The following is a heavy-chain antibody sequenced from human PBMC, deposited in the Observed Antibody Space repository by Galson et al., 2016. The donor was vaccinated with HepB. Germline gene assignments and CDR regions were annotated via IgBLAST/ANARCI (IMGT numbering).Heavy chain of an antibody. V-gene: IGHV4-4*02. J-gene: IGHJ4*02. D-gene: IGHD3-16*01. CDR3: ARSYSTSLYIYLDY. CDR1: GDSISRTNW. Sequence: SETLSLTCAVSGDSISRTNWWSWVRQPPGKGLEWIGEIYHSGNTNYNPSLKSRVTISLDKSKNQFSLKLRSVTAADTAVYYCARSYSTSLYIYLDYWGQGTLVTVSS. CDR2: IYHSGNT.